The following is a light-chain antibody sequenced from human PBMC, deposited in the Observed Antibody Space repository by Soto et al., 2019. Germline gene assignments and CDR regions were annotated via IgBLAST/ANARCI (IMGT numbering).Light chain of an antibody. J-gene: IGLJ2*01. CDR3: QSYDSSLSGSV. CDR2: GNS. CDR1: SSNIGAGYD. Sequence: QLVLTQPPSVSGAPGQRVTISCTGSSSNIGAGYDVHWYQQLPGTAPKLLIYGNSNRPSGVPDRFSGSKSGTSASLAITGLQAEDEADYYCQSYDSSLSGSVFGGGTKLTDL. V-gene: IGLV1-40*01.